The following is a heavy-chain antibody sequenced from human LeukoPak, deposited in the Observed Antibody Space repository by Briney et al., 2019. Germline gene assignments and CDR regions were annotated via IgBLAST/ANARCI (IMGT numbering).Heavy chain of an antibody. CDR1: GFTFSSYW. CDR2: INSDGSST. CDR3: ARDLSYDFWSDYHYRPYYYYYGMDV. J-gene: IGHJ6*02. D-gene: IGHD3-3*01. V-gene: IGHV3-74*01. Sequence: GGSLRLSCAASGFTFSSYWMHWVRQAPGKGLVWVSRINSDGSSTSYADSVKGRLTISRDNAKNTLYLQMNSLRAEDTAVYYCARDLSYDFWSDYHYRPYYYYYGMDVWGQGTTVTVSS.